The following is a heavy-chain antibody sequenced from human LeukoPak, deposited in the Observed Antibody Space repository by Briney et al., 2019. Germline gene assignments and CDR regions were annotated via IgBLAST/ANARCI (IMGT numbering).Heavy chain of an antibody. J-gene: IGHJ4*02. CDR1: GFTFSSHA. Sequence: GGSLRLSCAVSGFTFSSHAMTWVRQAPGKGLQWVSSISISGDSTYYADSVKGRSTISRDNSKNTLYLQMNSLRAEDTAVYYCAKESRSWYTMIVVVINYYFDYWGQGTLVTVSS. CDR2: ISISGDST. CDR3: AKESRSWYTMIVVVINYYFDY. V-gene: IGHV3-23*01. D-gene: IGHD3-22*01.